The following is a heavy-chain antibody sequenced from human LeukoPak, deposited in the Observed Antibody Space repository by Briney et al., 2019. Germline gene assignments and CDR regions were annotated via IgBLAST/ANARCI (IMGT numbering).Heavy chain of an antibody. J-gene: IGHJ4*02. CDR2: INSDGSIT. CDR3: ARSNYFDY. V-gene: IGHV3-74*01. CDR1: GFTFSSYW. Sequence: GGSLRLSCAASGFTFSSYWMHWVRQAPGKGLMWVPRINSDGSITNYADSVKGRFTISRDNAKNALYLQMNSLRAEDTAVYYCARSNYFDYWGQGALVTVSS.